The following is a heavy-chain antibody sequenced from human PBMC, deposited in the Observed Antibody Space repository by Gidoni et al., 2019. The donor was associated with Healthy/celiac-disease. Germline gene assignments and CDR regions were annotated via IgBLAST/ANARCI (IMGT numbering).Heavy chain of an antibody. D-gene: IGHD2-15*01. CDR1: GYTFTSYD. V-gene: IGHV1-8*01. Sequence: QVQLVQSGAEVKKPGASVKVSCKASGYTFTSYDIHWVRQATGQGLEWMGWMNPNSGNTGYAQKFQGRVTMTRNTSISTAYMELSSLRSEDTAVYYCARGLDIVVVVAATRVLDWFDPWGQGTLVTVSS. J-gene: IGHJ5*02. CDR2: MNPNSGNT. CDR3: ARGLDIVVVVAATRVLDWFDP.